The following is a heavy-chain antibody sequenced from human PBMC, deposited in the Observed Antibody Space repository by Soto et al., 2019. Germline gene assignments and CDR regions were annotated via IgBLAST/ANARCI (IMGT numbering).Heavy chain of an antibody. CDR3: AKGFIVVVTVIRPDDAFDV. D-gene: IGHD2-21*02. J-gene: IGHJ3*01. CDR1: GVTFGNYG. CDR2: ISGGGGST. Sequence: XGSRRLSCAASGVTFGNYGMNWVRQAPGKGLEWVSGISGGGGSTYYADSVKGRFTVSRGPSKSTVFLEMNSLRAEDTAVYYCAKGFIVVVTVIRPDDAFDVWGQGALVTVSS. V-gene: IGHV3-23*01.